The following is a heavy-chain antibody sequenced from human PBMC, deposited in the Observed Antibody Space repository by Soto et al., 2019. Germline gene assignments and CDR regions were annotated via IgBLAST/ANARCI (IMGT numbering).Heavy chain of an antibody. V-gene: IGHV3-23*01. J-gene: IGHJ2*01. CDR3: ANQMTGPAGYFDL. Sequence: EVQLLESGGGLVQPGGSLRLSCAASGFTFRNYILSWVRQAPGKGLEWVSSITGDGANTYDADSVRGRFTISSDNSKNTLYPQMNSLSADATAVYYCANQMTGPAGYFDLWGRGTLVTVSS. CDR2: ITGDGANT. D-gene: IGHD3-9*01. CDR1: GFTFRNYI.